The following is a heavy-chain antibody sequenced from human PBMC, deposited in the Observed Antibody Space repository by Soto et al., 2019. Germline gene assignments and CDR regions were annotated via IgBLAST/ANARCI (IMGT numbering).Heavy chain of an antibody. Sequence: PGGSLRLSCAASGFTFRTYAKNWVRQAPEKGLEWISAISGSGSFTHYADSVRGRFTISRDNSQNQLYLQMNNLRGDDTAMYYCSYFPTGSRSSIFAYWAQRIHVTVSS. J-gene: IGHJ4*01. V-gene: IGHV3-21*01. CDR3: SYFPTGSRSSIFAY. CDR1: GFTFRTYA. CDR2: ISGSGSFT. D-gene: IGHD3-10*01.